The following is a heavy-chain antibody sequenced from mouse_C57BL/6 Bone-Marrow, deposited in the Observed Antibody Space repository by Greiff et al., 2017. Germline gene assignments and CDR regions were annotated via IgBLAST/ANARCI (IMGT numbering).Heavy chain of an antibody. CDR3: ARWLLRRLYAMDY. V-gene: IGHV1-55*01. CDR2: IYPGSGST. CDR1: GYTFTSYW. Sequence: QVQLQQPGAELVKPGASVKMSCKASGYTFTSYWITWVKQRPGQGLEWIGDIYPGSGSTNYTEKFKSKATLTVDTSSSTAYMQLSSLTSEDSAVYYCARWLLRRLYAMDYWGQGTSVTVSS. J-gene: IGHJ4*01. D-gene: IGHD2-3*01.